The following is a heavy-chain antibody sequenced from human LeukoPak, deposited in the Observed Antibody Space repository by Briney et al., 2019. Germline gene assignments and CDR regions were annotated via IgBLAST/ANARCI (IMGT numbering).Heavy chain of an antibody. CDR1: GFTFSSYE. V-gene: IGHV3-48*01. D-gene: IGHD5-18*01. Sequence: EGSLRLSCAASGFTFSSYEMNWVRQAPGQGLEWVSYISSSSTTIYYADSVKGRFTISRDNAKNSLYLQMNSLRAEDTAVYYCARGSKLWLILAPAFDIWGQGTMVTVSS. J-gene: IGHJ3*02. CDR3: ARGSKLWLILAPAFDI. CDR2: ISSSSTTI.